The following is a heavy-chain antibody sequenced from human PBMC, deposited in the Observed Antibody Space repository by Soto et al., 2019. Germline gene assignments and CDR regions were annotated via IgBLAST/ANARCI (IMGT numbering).Heavy chain of an antibody. CDR2: ITSSSSSTI. J-gene: IGHJ4*02. D-gene: IGHD6-19*01. V-gene: IGHV3-48*02. Sequence: EVQLVESGGGLVQPGGSLRLSCAASGFTFSSYSMSWVRQAPGKGLEWISYITSSSSSTIYYADSVKGRFTISRDNAKNSLYLQMNSLRDEDTAVYYCARDRKYSSGGFGHWGQGTLVTVSS. CDR3: ARDRKYSSGGFGH. CDR1: GFTFSSYS.